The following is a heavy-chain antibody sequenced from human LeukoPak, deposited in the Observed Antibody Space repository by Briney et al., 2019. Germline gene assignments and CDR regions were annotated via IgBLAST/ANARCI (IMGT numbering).Heavy chain of an antibody. CDR1: GGSVSSGSYY. D-gene: IGHD3-9*01. V-gene: IGHV4-61*01. CDR2: IYYSGST. J-gene: IGHJ3*02. CDR3: ARDESNYDILTGYYHDAFDI. Sequence: SETLSLTCTVSGGSVSSGSYYWRWIRQPPGTGLEWIGYIYYSGSTNYNPSLKSRVTISVDTSKNQFSLKLSSVTAADTAVYYCARDESNYDILTGYYHDAFDIWGQGTMVTASS.